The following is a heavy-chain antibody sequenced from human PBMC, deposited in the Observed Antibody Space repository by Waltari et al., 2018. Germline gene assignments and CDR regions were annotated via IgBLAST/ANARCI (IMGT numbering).Heavy chain of an antibody. Sequence: QVQLQESGPGLVKPSETLSLTCAVSGYSISSGYYWGWIRQPPGKGLEWIGSIYHSGSTYYNPSRQSRVTISVDTSKNQFSLKLSSVTAADTAVYYCARHPSRIAVDYWGQGTLVTVSS. CDR3: ARHPSRIAVDY. CDR1: GYSISSGYY. V-gene: IGHV4-38-2*01. J-gene: IGHJ4*02. D-gene: IGHD6-13*01. CDR2: IYHSGST.